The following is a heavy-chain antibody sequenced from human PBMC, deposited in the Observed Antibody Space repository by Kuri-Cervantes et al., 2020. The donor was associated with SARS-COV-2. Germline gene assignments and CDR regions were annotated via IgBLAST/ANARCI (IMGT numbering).Heavy chain of an antibody. V-gene: IGHV4-34*01. CDR2: IYYSGST. D-gene: IGHD3-3*01. Sequence: ESLKISCAVYGGSFSGYYWSWIRQPPGKGLEWIGYIYYSGSTNYNPSLKSRVTISVDTSKNQFSLKLSSVTAAGTAVYYCARQRGGFLEWLLYYDYWGQGTLVTVSS. J-gene: IGHJ4*02. CDR1: GGSFSGYY. CDR3: ARQRGGFLEWLLYYDY.